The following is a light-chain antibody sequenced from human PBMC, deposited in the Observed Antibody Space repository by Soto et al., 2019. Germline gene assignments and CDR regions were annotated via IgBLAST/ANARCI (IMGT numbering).Light chain of an antibody. V-gene: IGKV3-15*01. CDR2: DAS. Sequence: EIVMTQSPVTLSVSPGERATLSCRASQTIRSDLAWYQQKPGQAPRLLISDASTRATGIPARFNGSGSGTEFTLAISSLQPDDFATYYCQHYNSYSEAFGQGTKVDIK. J-gene: IGKJ1*01. CDR3: QHYNSYSEA. CDR1: QTIRSD.